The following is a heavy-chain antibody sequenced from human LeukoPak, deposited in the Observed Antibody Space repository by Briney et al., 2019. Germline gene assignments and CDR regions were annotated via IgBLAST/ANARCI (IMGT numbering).Heavy chain of an antibody. Sequence: GGSLRLSCAASGFTFSSYGMYWVRQAPGKGLEWVAVIWYDGSNKYYADSVKGRFTISRDNSKNTLYLQMNSLRAEDTAVYYCARGAYSSGLRYYGMDVWGKGTTVTVSS. CDR3: ARGAYSSGLRYYGMDV. D-gene: IGHD6-19*01. J-gene: IGHJ6*04. CDR2: IWYDGSNK. V-gene: IGHV3-33*01. CDR1: GFTFSSYG.